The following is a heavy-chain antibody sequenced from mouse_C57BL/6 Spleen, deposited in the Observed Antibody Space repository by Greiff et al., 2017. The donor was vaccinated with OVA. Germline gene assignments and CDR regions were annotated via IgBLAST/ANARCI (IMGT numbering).Heavy chain of an antibody. D-gene: IGHD1-1*01. CDR3: ASSSYWYFDV. Sequence: QVQLKESGPELVKPGASVKISCKASGYAFSSSWMNWVKQRPGKGLEWIGRIYPGDGDTNYNGKFKGKATLTADKSSSTAYMQLSSLTSEDSAVYFCASSSYWYFDVWGTGTTVTVSS. V-gene: IGHV1-82*01. J-gene: IGHJ1*03. CDR1: GYAFSSSW. CDR2: IYPGDGDT.